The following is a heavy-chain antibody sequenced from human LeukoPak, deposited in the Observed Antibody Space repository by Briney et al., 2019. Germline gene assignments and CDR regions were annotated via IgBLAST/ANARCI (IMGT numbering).Heavy chain of an antibody. CDR1: GFTFSSYG. J-gene: IGHJ4*02. Sequence: GGSLRLSCAASGFTFSSYGMHWVRQAPGKGLEWVAVISYDGSNKYYADSVKGRFTISRDNSKNTLYLQMNSLRAEDTAVYYCATRNSRGSYQPSPFDYWGEGTLVTVSS. CDR2: ISYDGSNK. V-gene: IGHV3-30*03. D-gene: IGHD1-26*01. CDR3: ATRNSRGSYQPSPFDY.